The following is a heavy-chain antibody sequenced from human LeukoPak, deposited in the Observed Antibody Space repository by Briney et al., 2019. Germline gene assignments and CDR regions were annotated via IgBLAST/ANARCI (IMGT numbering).Heavy chain of an antibody. CDR1: GYTFTGYY. V-gene: IGHV1-2*02. J-gene: IGHJ5*02. D-gene: IGHD5-18*01. CDR2: INPNSGGT. CDR3: AREASYGYSSSWFDP. Sequence: ASVKVSCKASGYTFTGYYMHWVRQAPGQGLEWIGWINPNSGGTNYAQKFQGRVTMTRDTSISTAYMELSRLRSDDTAVYYCAREASYGYSSSWFDPWGQGTLVTVSS.